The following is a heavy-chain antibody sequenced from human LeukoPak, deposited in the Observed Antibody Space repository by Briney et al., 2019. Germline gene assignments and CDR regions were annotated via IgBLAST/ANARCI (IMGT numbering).Heavy chain of an antibody. J-gene: IGHJ3*02. CDR3: ARGIVGALDAFDI. CDR2: IYSGGST. D-gene: IGHD1-26*01. CDR1: GFTFSSYE. V-gene: IGHV3-66*01. Sequence: GGSLRLSCAASGFTFSSYEMNWVRQAPGKGLEWVSVIYSGGSTYYADSVKGRFTISRDNSKNTLYLQMNSLRAEDTAVYYCARGIVGALDAFDIWGQGTMVTVSS.